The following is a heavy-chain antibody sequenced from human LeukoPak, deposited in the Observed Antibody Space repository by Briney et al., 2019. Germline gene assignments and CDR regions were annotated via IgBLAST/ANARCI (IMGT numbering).Heavy chain of an antibody. J-gene: IGHJ4*02. V-gene: IGHV3-7*03. CDR3: ATQTITLVVVISPFDY. D-gene: IGHD3-22*01. Sequence: GGSLRLSCATSGFTLSSYWMSWVRQAPGKGLEWVANIKEDGSEKYYVDSVMGRFTISRDNAKNSLYLQMNSLRAEDTAVYYCATQTITLVVVISPFDYWGQGALVTVSS. CDR1: GFTLSSYW. CDR2: IKEDGSEK.